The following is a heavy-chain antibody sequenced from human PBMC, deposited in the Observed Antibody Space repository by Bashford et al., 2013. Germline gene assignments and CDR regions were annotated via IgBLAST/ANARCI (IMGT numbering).Heavy chain of an antibody. CDR1: NSTFNNYA. CDR2: LLVAAIE. D-gene: IGHD3-16*02. J-gene: IGHJ4*02. Sequence: GGSVRLSSCSLWNSTFNNYASEWSARLQGRGWSGSHVLLVAAIEYEYADSTEGRFTISRDNSKNTLHLQMNSLRAEDTAVYYCTNSLSLDMRFENWGQGTLVTVSS. V-gene: IGHV3-23*01. CDR3: TNSLSLDMRFEN.